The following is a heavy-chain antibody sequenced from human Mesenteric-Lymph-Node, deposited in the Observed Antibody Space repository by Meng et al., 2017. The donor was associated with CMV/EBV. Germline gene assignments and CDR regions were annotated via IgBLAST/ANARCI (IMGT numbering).Heavy chain of an antibody. CDR1: GSTFSSYS. Sequence: GESLKISCAASGSTFSSYSMNWVRQAPGKGLEWVSGISWNSGSIGYADSVKGRFTISRDNAKNSLYLQMNSLRAEDTAVYYCARDSFVASIAVAVGYYFDYWGQGTLVTVSS. J-gene: IGHJ4*02. CDR3: ARDSFVASIAVAVGYYFDY. V-gene: IGHV3-48*04. D-gene: IGHD6-13*01. CDR2: ISWNSGSI.